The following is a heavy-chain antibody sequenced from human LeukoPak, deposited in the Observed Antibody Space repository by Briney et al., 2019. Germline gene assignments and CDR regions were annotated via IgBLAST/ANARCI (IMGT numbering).Heavy chain of an antibody. D-gene: IGHD5-18*01. CDR2: INPNGGGT. CDR1: GYTFTGYY. J-gene: IGHJ4*02. CDR3: ARAQYSYGFDY. Sequence: AAVKVSCKASGYTFTGYYMCWVRQPPGQGGEWMVWINPNGGGTNYAQKFKGRVTMTRDTSISTSYMKLSRLRSDDTAVYYCARAQYSYGFDYWGQGTLVTVSS. V-gene: IGHV1-2*02.